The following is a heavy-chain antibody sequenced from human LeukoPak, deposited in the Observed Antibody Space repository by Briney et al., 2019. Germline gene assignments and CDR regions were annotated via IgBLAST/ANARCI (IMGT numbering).Heavy chain of an antibody. Sequence: SETLSLTCAVSGGSISSSNWWSWVRQPPGKGLEWIGESYHSGSTNYNPSLKSRVTISVDKSKNQFSLKLSSVTAADTAVYYCARLVVVPAAMWFYYYYYMDVWGKGTTVTISS. CDR1: GGSISSSNW. V-gene: IGHV4-4*02. J-gene: IGHJ6*03. CDR2: SYHSGST. D-gene: IGHD2-2*01. CDR3: ARLVVVPAAMWFYYYYYMDV.